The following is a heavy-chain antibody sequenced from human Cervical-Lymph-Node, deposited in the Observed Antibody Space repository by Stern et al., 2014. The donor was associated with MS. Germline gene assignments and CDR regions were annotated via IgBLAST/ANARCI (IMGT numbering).Heavy chain of an antibody. D-gene: IGHD6-13*01. CDR1: GFTFSGYG. J-gene: IGHJ4*02. Sequence: QVQLAESGGGAVQPGRSLRLSCATSGFTFSGYGMYWVRQAPGKGLEWVAISWSDGTKEDYADSVKGRFTISRDNSKNTLYLQMTSLRAEDTAVYYCARDDRTSWYGGMPHWGQGTLVTVSS. V-gene: IGHV3-33*01. CDR2: SWSDGTKE. CDR3: ARDDRTSWYGGMPH.